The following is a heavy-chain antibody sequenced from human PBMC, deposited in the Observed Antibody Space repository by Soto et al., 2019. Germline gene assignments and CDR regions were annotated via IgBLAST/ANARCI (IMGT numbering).Heavy chain of an antibody. CDR2: IIPIFGTA. V-gene: IGHV1-69*13. Sequence: ASVKVSCKASGGTFSSYAISWVRQAPGQGLEWMGGIIPIFGTANYAQKFQGRVTITADESTSTAYMELSSLRSEDTAVYYCARDASYPREEFDPWGQGTLVTVSS. CDR1: GGTFSSYA. J-gene: IGHJ5*02. CDR3: ARDASYPREEFDP. D-gene: IGHD2-2*01.